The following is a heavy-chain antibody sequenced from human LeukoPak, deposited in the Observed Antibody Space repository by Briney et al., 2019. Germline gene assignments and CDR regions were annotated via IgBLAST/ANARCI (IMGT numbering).Heavy chain of an antibody. D-gene: IGHD3-9*01. V-gene: IGHV3-30*03. Sequence: PGGSLRLSCAASGFTFSSYGMHWVRQAPGKGLEWVAVISYDGSNKYYADSVKGRFTTSRDNSKNTLYLQMNSLRAEDTAVYYCATEYYDILTGYYRSDPWGQGTLVTVSS. J-gene: IGHJ5*02. CDR1: GFTFSSYG. CDR3: ATEYYDILTGYYRSDP. CDR2: ISYDGSNK.